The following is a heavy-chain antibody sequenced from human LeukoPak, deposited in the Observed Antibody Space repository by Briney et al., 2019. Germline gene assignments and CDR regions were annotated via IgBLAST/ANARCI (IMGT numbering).Heavy chain of an antibody. CDR1: GGSISSYY. J-gene: IGHJ4*02. V-gene: IGHV4-59*01. Sequence: SETLSLTCTVSGGSISSYYWSWIRQPPGKGLEWIGYIYYSGSTDYNPSLKSRVTISVDTSKNQFSLKLSSVTAADTAVYYCARLYYGDYYFDYWGQGTLVTVSS. CDR2: IYYSGST. CDR3: ARLYYGDYYFDY. D-gene: IGHD4-17*01.